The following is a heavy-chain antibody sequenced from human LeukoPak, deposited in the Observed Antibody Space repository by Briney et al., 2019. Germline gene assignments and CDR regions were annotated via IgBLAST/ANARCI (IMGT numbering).Heavy chain of an antibody. V-gene: IGHV3-30*04. CDR2: ISYDGSNK. CDR3: ARVMAPEGLGYFDY. D-gene: IGHD5-24*01. Sequence: GGSLRLSCAASGFTFSSYVMHWVRQAPGKGLEWVAVISYDGSNKYYADSVKGRFTISRDNSKNTLYLQMNSLRAEDTAVYYCARVMAPEGLGYFDYWGQGTLVTVSS. CDR1: GFTFSSYV. J-gene: IGHJ4*02.